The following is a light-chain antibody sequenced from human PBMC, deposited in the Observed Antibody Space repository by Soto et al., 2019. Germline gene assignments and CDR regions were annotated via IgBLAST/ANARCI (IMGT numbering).Light chain of an antibody. Sequence: EIVLTQSPATLSLSPGARATLSCRASQSVSSYLAWYQQKPGQAPRLLIYDASNRATGIPARFSGSGSGTDFTLSIGTLESEDSAVYYCQQRSNWPRTFGGGTRVEI. V-gene: IGKV3-11*01. CDR3: QQRSNWPRT. J-gene: IGKJ4*01. CDR1: QSVSSY. CDR2: DAS.